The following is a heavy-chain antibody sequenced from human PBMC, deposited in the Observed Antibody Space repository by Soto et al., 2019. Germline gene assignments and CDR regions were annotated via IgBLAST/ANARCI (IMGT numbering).Heavy chain of an antibody. CDR2: FDASDSST. J-gene: IGHJ5*02. Sequence: GESLKISCNGSGYSFTSYWITWVRQMPGKGLEWMGRFDASDSSTNYSPSFRGHVTISRDDSTNTVYLQMNSLRAEDTAVHYCAKPLWFGESVFDPWGQGTLVTVSS. CDR1: GYSFTSYW. CDR3: AKPLWFGESVFDP. V-gene: IGHV5-10-1*01. D-gene: IGHD3-10*01.